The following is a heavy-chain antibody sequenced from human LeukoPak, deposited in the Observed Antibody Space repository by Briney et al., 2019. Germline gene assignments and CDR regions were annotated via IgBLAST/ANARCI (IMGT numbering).Heavy chain of an antibody. Sequence: GASVKVSCKASGYTFTGYYMHWVRQAPGQGLEWMGRINPNSGGTNYAQKSQGRVTMTRDTSISTAYMELSRLRSDDTAVYYCARGESSGYPHPISDDAFDIWGQGTMVTVSS. CDR3: ARGESSGYPHPISDDAFDI. D-gene: IGHD3-22*01. CDR2: INPNSGGT. J-gene: IGHJ3*02. CDR1: GYTFTGYY. V-gene: IGHV1-2*06.